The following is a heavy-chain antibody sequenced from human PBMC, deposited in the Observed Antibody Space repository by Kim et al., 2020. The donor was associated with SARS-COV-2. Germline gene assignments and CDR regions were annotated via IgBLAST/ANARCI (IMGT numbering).Heavy chain of an antibody. J-gene: IGHJ5*02. V-gene: IGHV1-18*01. CDR2: ISAYNGNT. Sequence: ASVKVSCKASGYTFTSYGISWVRQAPGQGLEWMGWISAYNGNTNYAQKLQGRVTMTTDTSTSTAYMELRSLRSDDTAVYYCARDSEQLWSTEHWFDPWGQGTPGTVSP. CDR3: ARDSEQLWSTEHWFDP. D-gene: IGHD5-18*01. CDR1: GYTFTSYG.